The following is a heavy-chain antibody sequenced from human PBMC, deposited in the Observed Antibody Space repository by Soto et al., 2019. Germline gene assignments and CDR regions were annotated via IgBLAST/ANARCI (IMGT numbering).Heavy chain of an antibody. CDR1: GGSISSGGYY. V-gene: IGHV4-31*03. J-gene: IGHJ5*02. D-gene: IGHD4-4*01. CDR2: IYYSGST. CDR3: AGDSKTTTDWFDP. Sequence: PSETLSLTCTVSGGSISSGGYYWSWIRQHPGKGLEWIGYIYYSGSTYYNPSLKSRVTISVDTSKNQFSLKLSSVTAADTAVYYCAGDSKTTTDWFDPWGQGTLVTVSS.